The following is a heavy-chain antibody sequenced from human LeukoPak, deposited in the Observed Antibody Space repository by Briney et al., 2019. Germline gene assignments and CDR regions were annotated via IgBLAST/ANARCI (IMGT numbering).Heavy chain of an antibody. J-gene: IGHJ6*03. CDR3: ARDQYYYGSGSLYMDV. CDR1: SVSISSYY. CDR2: IHTSGST. V-gene: IGHV4-4*07. D-gene: IGHD3-10*01. Sequence: PSQTLSPTRTVASVSISSYYWSSVRQPAGNGLEWLGRIHTSGSTKYNPSLKSRVTMSVDTSKNQFSLKLSSVTAADTAVHYCARDQYYYGSGSLYMDVWGKGTTVTISS.